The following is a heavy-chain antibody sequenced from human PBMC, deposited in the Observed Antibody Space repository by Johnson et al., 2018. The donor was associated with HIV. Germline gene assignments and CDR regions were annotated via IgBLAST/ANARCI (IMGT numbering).Heavy chain of an antibody. J-gene: IGHJ3*01. Sequence: VQLVESGGGLVQPGGSLRLSCAASGFIFDDYGMTWVRQVPGKGLEWVSGINWNGGSIGYADSVKGRFTISRDNAKSSLYLQMKSLRAEDTALYYCAKDHPISVWGQGTMVTVSS. CDR3: AKDHPISV. CDR2: INWNGGSI. V-gene: IGHV3-20*04. CDR1: GFIFDDYG.